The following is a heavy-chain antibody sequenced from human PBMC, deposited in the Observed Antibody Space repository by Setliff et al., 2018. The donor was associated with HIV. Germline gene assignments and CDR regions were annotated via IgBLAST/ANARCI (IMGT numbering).Heavy chain of an antibody. J-gene: IGHJ3*01. CDR2: IYHGGTT. Sequence: PSETLSLTCAVSGYSISSGYYWGWIRQPPGKGLEWIGSIYHGGTTYYNPSLRSRVTISEDTSKNQFSLTLTSVTAADTAVYYCARVQMAYAAFDVWGQGTMVTVSS. CDR3: ARVQMAYAAFDV. D-gene: IGHD4-17*01. V-gene: IGHV4-38-2*01. CDR1: GYSISSGYY.